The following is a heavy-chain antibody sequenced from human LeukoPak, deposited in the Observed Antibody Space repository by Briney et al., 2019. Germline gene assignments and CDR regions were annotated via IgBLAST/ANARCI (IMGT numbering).Heavy chain of an antibody. CDR1: GFTFSSYG. CDR2: ISGSGGST. J-gene: IGHJ6*03. V-gene: IGHV3-23*01. D-gene: IGHD2-2*01. Sequence: GGSLRLSCAASGFTFSSYGMSWVRQAPGKGLEWVSAISGSGGSTYYADSVKGRFTISRDNSKNTLYLQMNSLRAEDTAVYYCAKLGSVVVRYYYYYMDVWGKGTTVTISS. CDR3: AKLGSVVVRYYYYYMDV.